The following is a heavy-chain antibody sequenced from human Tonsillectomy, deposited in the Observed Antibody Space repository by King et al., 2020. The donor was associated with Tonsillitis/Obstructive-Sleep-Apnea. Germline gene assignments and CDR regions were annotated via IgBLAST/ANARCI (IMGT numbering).Heavy chain of an antibody. Sequence: QLVQSGAEVKKAGESLKISCKGSGYSFTSHWIGWVRQMPGKGLEWMGIIYPGDSDTRYTPSFQGQVTISADRSITTAYLQWASLKASDTAMYYCARRDYGSGRNAFDVWGQGTVVTVSS. D-gene: IGHD3-10*01. J-gene: IGHJ3*01. V-gene: IGHV5-51*01. CDR3: ARRDYGSGRNAFDV. CDR2: IYPGDSDT. CDR1: GYSFTSHW.